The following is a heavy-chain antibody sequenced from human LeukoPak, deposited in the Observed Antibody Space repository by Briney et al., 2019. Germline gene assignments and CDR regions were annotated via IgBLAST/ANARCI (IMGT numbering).Heavy chain of an antibody. CDR1: GGSISSGDYY. J-gene: IGHJ6*02. Sequence: SQTLSLTCTVSGGSISSGDYYWSWIRQPPGKGLEWIAYIYYSGSTHYNPSLKSRVTVSVDTSKNQFSLKLSTVAAADTAVYYCARVNGLDPYYYGMDVWGQGTTGTVSS. D-gene: IGHD6-19*01. CDR2: IYYSGST. CDR3: ARVNGLDPYYYGMDV. V-gene: IGHV4-30-4*01.